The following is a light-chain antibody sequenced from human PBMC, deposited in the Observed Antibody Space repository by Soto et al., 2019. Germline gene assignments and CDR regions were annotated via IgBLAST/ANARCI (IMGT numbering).Light chain of an antibody. V-gene: IGLV3-25*02. J-gene: IGLJ1*01. CDR2: KDT. CDR1: ELPKEY. CDR3: LSADSSRLYV. Sequence: SYDLTQPPSVSVSPGQTARITCSGDELPKEYAYWYQQKPGQAPLLVIYKDTERPSVIPERCSASSSGTTVTLTISGVQAEDEGDYYCLSADSSRLYVFGTGTKVTVL.